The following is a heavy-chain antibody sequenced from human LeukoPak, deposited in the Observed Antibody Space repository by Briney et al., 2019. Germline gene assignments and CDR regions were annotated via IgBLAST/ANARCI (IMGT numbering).Heavy chain of an antibody. J-gene: IGHJ4*02. V-gene: IGHV3-30*02. D-gene: IGHD5-18*01. CDR3: AIRSNKPYSSFDY. Sequence: GGSLRLSCAASGFTFSSYGMHWVRQAPGKGLEWVAFIRYDGSNKYYADSVKGRFTISRDNSKNTLYLQMNSLRAEDTAVYYCAIRSNKPYSSFDYWGQGTLVTVSS. CDR2: IRYDGSNK. CDR1: GFTFSSYG.